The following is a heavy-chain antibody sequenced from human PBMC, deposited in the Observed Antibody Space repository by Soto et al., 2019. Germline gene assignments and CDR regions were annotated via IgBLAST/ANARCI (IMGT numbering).Heavy chain of an antibody. V-gene: IGHV4-31*03. CDR3: AGSVAIAAPFDP. D-gene: IGHD6-13*01. CDR1: CVSISSGHHY. CDR2: IYYTGNT. J-gene: IGHJ5*02. Sequence: SETLSLTCTVSCVSISSGHHYWSWLRQHPGKGLDWIGHIYYTGNTYYNPSLKSRVSISVDTSKNQFSVKLTSVTAADTAVYFCAGSVAIAAPFDPWGQGSLVTVS.